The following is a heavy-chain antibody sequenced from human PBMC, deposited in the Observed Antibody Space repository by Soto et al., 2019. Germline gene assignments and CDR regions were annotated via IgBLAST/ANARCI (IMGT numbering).Heavy chain of an antibody. J-gene: IGHJ6*02. V-gene: IGHV1-8*01. Sequence: QVQLVQSGAEVKKPGASVKVSCKASGYTFTTYDINWVRQATGQGLEWMGWMNPSSGNTGYAQKFQGRVTMIRDTSINTAYMELSSLKSEDTAVYYCARGLRSSSSESVDVWGEGTTVTVSS. CDR3: ARGLRSSSSESVDV. CDR1: GYTFTTYD. D-gene: IGHD6-6*01. CDR2: MNPSSGNT.